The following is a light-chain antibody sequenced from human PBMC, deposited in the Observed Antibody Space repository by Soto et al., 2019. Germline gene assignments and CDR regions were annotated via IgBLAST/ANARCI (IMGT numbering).Light chain of an antibody. CDR1: QSVDNY. CDR3: QQTYSTPT. J-gene: IGKJ4*01. V-gene: IGKV1-39*01. Sequence: DIQMTQSPSSLSASVGDRVTITCRASQSVDNYLHWYQQTPGKAPILLINTASSLESGVPSRFSGSGSGTDFTLTISSLQPEDFATYYCQQTYSTPTFGGGTKVEIK. CDR2: TAS.